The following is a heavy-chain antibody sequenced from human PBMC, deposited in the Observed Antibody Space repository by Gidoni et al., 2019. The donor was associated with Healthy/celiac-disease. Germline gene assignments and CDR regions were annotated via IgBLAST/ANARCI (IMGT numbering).Heavy chain of an antibody. Sequence: QVQLVQSGAEVKKPGSSVKVSCKASGGNLSSYAISWVLQAPGQGLEWMGGIIPIFGTANYAQKFQGRVTITADESTSTAYMELSSLRSEDTAVYYCARVPPGGAVAGYFDYWGQGTLVTVSS. CDR2: IIPIFGTA. J-gene: IGHJ4*02. CDR3: ARVPPGGAVAGYFDY. CDR1: GGNLSSYA. D-gene: IGHD6-19*01. V-gene: IGHV1-69*01.